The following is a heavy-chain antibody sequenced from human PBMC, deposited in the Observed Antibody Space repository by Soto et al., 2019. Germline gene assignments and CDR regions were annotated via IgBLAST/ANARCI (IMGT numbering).Heavy chain of an antibody. Sequence: GGSLRLSCAASGFTFSSYAMSWVRQAPGKGLEWVSAISGSGGSTYYADSVKGRFTISRDNSKNTLYLQMNSLRAEDTAVYYCAKDFLLGIDLALDAFDIWGQGTMVTVSS. CDR1: GFTFSSYA. V-gene: IGHV3-23*01. CDR2: ISGSGGST. CDR3: AKDFLLGIDLALDAFDI. D-gene: IGHD7-27*01. J-gene: IGHJ3*02.